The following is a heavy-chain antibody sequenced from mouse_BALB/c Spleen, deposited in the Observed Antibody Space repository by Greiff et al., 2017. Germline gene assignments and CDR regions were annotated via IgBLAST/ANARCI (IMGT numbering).Heavy chain of an antibody. CDR1: GYSITSGYY. J-gene: IGHJ1*01. CDR2: ISYDGSN. Sequence: EVHLVESGPGLVKPSQSLSLTCSVTGYSITSGYYWNWIRQFPGNKLEWMGYISYDGSNNYNPSLKNRISITRDTSKNQFFLKLNSVTTEDTATYYCAREAVLRLRGYFDVWGAGTTVTVSS. V-gene: IGHV3-6*02. D-gene: IGHD1-2*01. CDR3: AREAVLRLRGYFDV.